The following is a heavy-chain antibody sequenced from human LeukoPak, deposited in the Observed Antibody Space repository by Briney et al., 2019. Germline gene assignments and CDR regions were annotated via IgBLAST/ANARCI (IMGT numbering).Heavy chain of an antibody. J-gene: IGHJ6*02. V-gene: IGHV3-30*18. CDR3: AKSARFCTNDVCYTNYYYGMDV. Sequence: GGSLRLSCAASGFTFSSYDMHWVRQAPGKGLEWVAVISYDGSNKYYADSVKGRFTISRDNSKNTLSLQMHSLRAEDTAVYYCAKSARFCTNDVCYTNYYYGMDVWGQGTTVTASS. D-gene: IGHD2-8*01. CDR1: GFTFSSYD. CDR2: ISYDGSNK.